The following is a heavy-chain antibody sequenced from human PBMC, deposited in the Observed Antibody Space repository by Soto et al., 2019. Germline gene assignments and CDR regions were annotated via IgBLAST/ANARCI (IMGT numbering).Heavy chain of an antibody. J-gene: IGHJ4*02. CDR3: AKKGIAAAGPGTFDY. V-gene: IGHV3-21*01. CDR1: GFTFSSYS. D-gene: IGHD6-13*01. CDR2: ISSSSSYI. Sequence: PGGSLRLSCAASGFTFSSYSMNWVRQAPGKGLEWVSSISSSSSYIYYADSVKGRFTISRDNAKNSLYLQMNSLRAEDTAVYYCAKKGIAAAGPGTFDYWGQGTLVTVPQ.